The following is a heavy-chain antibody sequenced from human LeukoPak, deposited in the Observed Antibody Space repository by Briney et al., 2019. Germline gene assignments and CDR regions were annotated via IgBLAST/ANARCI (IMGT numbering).Heavy chain of an antibody. CDR2: IKQDGSER. CDR3: TTDWLSSSGYYYSD. V-gene: IGHV3-7*01. Sequence: PGGSLRLSCTASGFTFSNYWMSWVRQAPGKGLEWVANIKQDGSERYYVDSVKGRFTISRDNAKNSLHLQMTSLRAGDTAVYYCTTDWLSSSGYYYSDWGQGTLVTVSS. J-gene: IGHJ4*02. D-gene: IGHD3-22*01. CDR1: GFTFSNYW.